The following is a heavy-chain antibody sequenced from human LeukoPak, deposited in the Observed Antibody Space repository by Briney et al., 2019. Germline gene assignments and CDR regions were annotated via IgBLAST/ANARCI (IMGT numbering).Heavy chain of an antibody. Sequence: GGSLRLSSAASGFTFSSYVMYWVRQAPGKGLEYVSSISSNGGSTYYANSVKGRFTISRDNSKNTLYLQMGSLRTEDMAVYYCARGGQSKYDSSGYLNYFDYWGQGTLVTVSS. CDR1: GFTFSSYV. V-gene: IGHV3-64*01. J-gene: IGHJ4*02. CDR2: ISSNGGST. CDR3: ARGGQSKYDSSGYLNYFDY. D-gene: IGHD3-22*01.